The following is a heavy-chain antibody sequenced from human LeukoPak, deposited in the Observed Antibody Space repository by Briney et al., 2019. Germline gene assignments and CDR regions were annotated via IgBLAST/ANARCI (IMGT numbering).Heavy chain of an antibody. J-gene: IGHJ4*02. CDR1: GGSFSGYY. CDR2: INHSGST. Sequence: PSETLSLTCAVYGGSFSGYYWSWIRQPPGKGLEWIGEINHSGSTNYNPSLKSRVTISVDTSKNQFSLKLSSVTAADTAVYYCARTRRWFGELLGGFFDYWGQGTLVTVSS. D-gene: IGHD3-10*01. CDR3: ARTRRWFGELLGGFFDY. V-gene: IGHV4-34*01.